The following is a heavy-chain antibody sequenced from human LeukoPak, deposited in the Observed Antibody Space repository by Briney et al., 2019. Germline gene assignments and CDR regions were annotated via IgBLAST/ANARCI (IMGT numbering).Heavy chain of an antibody. CDR2: MNPNSGNT. CDR3: ARGGEIAAAGTVRGFDY. V-gene: IGHV1-8*01. D-gene: IGHD6-13*01. CDR1: GYTFTSYD. Sequence: ASVKVSCKASGYTFTSYDINWVRQATGQGLEWMGWMNPNSGNTVYAQKFQGRVTMTRNTSISTAYMELSSLRSEDTAVYYCARGGEIAAAGTVRGFDYWGQGTLVTVSS. J-gene: IGHJ4*02.